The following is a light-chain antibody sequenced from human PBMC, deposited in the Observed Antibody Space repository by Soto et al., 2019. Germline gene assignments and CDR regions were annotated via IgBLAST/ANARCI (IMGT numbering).Light chain of an antibody. Sequence: EIVMTQSPATLSVSPGERATLSCRASQSVASSLAWYQQKPGQAHRLLIYDASTRATGVPARFRGSGSGTEFTLTISSLQSEDFAVYYCQQYNDWPPWTFGQGTKVEIK. CDR2: DAS. J-gene: IGKJ1*01. CDR1: QSVASS. V-gene: IGKV3-15*01. CDR3: QQYNDWPPWT.